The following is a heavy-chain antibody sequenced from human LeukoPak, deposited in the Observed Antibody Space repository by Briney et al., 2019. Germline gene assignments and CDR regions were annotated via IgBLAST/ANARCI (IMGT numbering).Heavy chain of an antibody. V-gene: IGHV4-59*01. CDR1: GGSISGYY. D-gene: IGHD3-10*01. J-gene: IGHJ4*02. CDR3: ARDSYYYGSGSYKAPWYFDY. Sequence: SETLSLTCTVSGGSISGYYWSWIRQPPGKGLEWIGYIYYSGSTNYNPSLKSRVTISVDTSKNQFSLKLSSVTAADTAVYYCARDSYYYGSGSYKAPWYFDYWGPGTLVTVSS. CDR2: IYYSGST.